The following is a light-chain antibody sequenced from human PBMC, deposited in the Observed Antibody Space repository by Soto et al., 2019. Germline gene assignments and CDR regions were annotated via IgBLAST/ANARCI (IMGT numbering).Light chain of an antibody. Sequence: EIVLTQSPGTLSLSPGERATLSCRASQSVSSSYLAWYQQKPGQAPRLLIYGASCRATGIPDRFSGSGSGTDFTLTISRLEPEDFAVYYCQQYGSSPSAFGQGNNVEIK. J-gene: IGKJ1*01. V-gene: IGKV3-20*01. CDR3: QQYGSSPSA. CDR1: QSVSSSY. CDR2: GAS.